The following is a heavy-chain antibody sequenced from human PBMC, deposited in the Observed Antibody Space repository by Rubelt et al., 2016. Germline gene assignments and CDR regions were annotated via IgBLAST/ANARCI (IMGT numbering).Heavy chain of an antibody. V-gene: IGHV1-18*01. J-gene: IGHJ4*02. CDR2: ISAYNGNT. D-gene: IGHD2-21*02. Sequence: GQGLEWMGWISAYNGNTNYAQKLQGRVTMTTDTSTSTAYMELRSLRSDDTAVYYCARDKEGGDQNDYWGQGTLVTVSS. CDR3: ARDKEGGDQNDY.